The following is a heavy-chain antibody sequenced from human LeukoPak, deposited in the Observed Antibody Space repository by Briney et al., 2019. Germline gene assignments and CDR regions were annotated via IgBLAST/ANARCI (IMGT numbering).Heavy chain of an antibody. Sequence: GGSLRLSCAASGFTFRSCWMAWVRQAPGKGLEWVADINQDGSEEYYVDSLKGRFTISRDNAKNSLYLQMNSLRVEDTAVYYCARLGIITAAGSNDYWGQGTLVTVSS. D-gene: IGHD6-13*01. CDR3: ARLGIITAAGSNDY. CDR1: GFTFRSCW. J-gene: IGHJ4*02. V-gene: IGHV3-7*01. CDR2: INQDGSEE.